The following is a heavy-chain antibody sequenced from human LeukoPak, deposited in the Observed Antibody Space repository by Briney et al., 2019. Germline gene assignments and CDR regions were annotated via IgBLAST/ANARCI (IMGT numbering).Heavy chain of an antibody. V-gene: IGHV3-23*01. Sequence: GGSLRLSCAASGFTFSSYAMSWVRQAPGKGLEWVSAISGSGGSTYYADSVKGRFTISRDNSKNTLYLQMNSLRAEDTVVYYCAKDLMGSSWSTTGDYWGQGTLVTVSS. CDR1: GFTFSSYA. D-gene: IGHD6-13*01. J-gene: IGHJ4*02. CDR2: ISGSGGST. CDR3: AKDLMGSSWSTTGDY.